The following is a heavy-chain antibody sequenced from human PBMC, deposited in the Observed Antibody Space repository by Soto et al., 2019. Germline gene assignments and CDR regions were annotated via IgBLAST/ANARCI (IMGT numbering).Heavy chain of an antibody. Sequence: QITLKESGPTLVKPTQTLTLTCTFSGFSLSTNGVGVGWIRQPPGKALEWLALIYWDDDKRYSPALKSRLTITKDTSKNRVVLTMTNMDPVDTATYYCAHSPRITMYDYWGQGTLVTVSS. CDR3: AHSPRITMYDY. CDR1: GFSLSTNGVG. D-gene: IGHD3-10*02. V-gene: IGHV2-5*02. CDR2: IYWDDDK. J-gene: IGHJ4*02.